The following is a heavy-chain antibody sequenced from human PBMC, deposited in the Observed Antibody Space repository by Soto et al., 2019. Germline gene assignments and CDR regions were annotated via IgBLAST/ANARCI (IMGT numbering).Heavy chain of an antibody. CDR3: ARDLIAAAARDAFDI. V-gene: IGHV4-59*01. CDR1: GGSISSYY. J-gene: IGHJ3*02. Sequence: QVQLQESGPGLVKPSETLSLTCTVSGGSISSYYWSWIRQPPGKGLEWIGYIYYSGSTNYNPSLKGRVTISVDTSKNQFSLKLSYVTAADTAVYYCARDLIAAAARDAFDIWGQGTTVTVSS. CDR2: IYYSGST. D-gene: IGHD6-13*01.